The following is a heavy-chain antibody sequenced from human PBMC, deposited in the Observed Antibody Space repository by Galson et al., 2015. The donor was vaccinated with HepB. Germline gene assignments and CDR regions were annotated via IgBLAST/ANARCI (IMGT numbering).Heavy chain of an antibody. V-gene: IGHV4-34*01. CDR1: GGSFSGYY. J-gene: IGHJ4*02. CDR3: ATGGDSGYEARYFFDY. D-gene: IGHD5-12*01. Sequence: SETLSLTCAVYGGSFSGYYWSWIRQPPGKGLEWIGEINHSGSTNYNPSLKSRVTISVDTSKNQFSLKLSSVTAADTAVYYCATGGDSGYEARYFFDYWGQGTLVTVSS. CDR2: INHSGST.